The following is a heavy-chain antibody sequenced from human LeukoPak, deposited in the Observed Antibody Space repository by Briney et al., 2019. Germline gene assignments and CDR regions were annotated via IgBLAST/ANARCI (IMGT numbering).Heavy chain of an antibody. CDR3: ARRHLYYDYVWGSHRYTYYFDY. CDR2: IYYSGST. D-gene: IGHD3-16*02. CDR1: GGSVSSSFYY. V-gene: IGHV4-39*07. Sequence: PSETLSLTCTVSGGSVSSSFYYWGWIRQPPGKGLEWIGSIYYSGSTYYNLSLKSRVTISVDTSKNQFSLKLSSVTAADTAVYYCARRHLYYDYVWGSHRYTYYFDYWGQGTLVTVSS. J-gene: IGHJ4*02.